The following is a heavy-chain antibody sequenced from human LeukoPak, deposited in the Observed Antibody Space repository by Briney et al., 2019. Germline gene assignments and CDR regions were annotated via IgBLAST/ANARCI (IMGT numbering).Heavy chain of an antibody. D-gene: IGHD4-23*01. V-gene: IGHV3-23*01. CDR2: ISRSGTET. J-gene: IGHJ4*02. CDR3: AKKSPDSSGNPAYD. Sequence: GGSLRLSCAGAGFIFSNYGMSWVRQAPGKGLEWVSVISRSGTETYHADSVRGRFTISRDNAKNTLYLQMNSLRAEDTAVYYCAKKSPDSSGNPAYDWGQGTLVTVSS. CDR1: GFIFSNYG.